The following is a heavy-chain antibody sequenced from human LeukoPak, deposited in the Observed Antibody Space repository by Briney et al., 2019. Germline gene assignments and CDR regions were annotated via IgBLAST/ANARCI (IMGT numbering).Heavy chain of an antibody. CDR2: INHSGST. CDR3: AIHDFWSGFDY. V-gene: IGHV4-34*01. D-gene: IGHD3-3*01. J-gene: IGHJ4*02. Sequence: PSETLSLTCAVYGGSFSGYYWSWIRQPPGKGLEWIGEINHSGSTNYNPSLKSRVTISVDTSKNQFSLKLSSVTAADTAVYYCAIHDFWSGFDYWGQGTLVTVSS. CDR1: GGSFSGYY.